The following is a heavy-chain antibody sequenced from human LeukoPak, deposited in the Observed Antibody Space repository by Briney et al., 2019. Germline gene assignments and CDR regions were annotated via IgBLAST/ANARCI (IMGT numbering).Heavy chain of an antibody. V-gene: IGHV3-23*01. CDR2: ISISGTKT. Sequence: GGSLRLSCAASEFDFSTHAMTWVRQAPGKGLEWVSAISISGTKTYYADSVKGRFTISRDSSKNTLFLEMSSLRLEDTAVYYCAKGGGLAAEHFDYWGQGTLVTVSS. CDR3: AKGGGLAAEHFDY. D-gene: IGHD6-13*01. CDR1: EFDFSTHA. J-gene: IGHJ4*02.